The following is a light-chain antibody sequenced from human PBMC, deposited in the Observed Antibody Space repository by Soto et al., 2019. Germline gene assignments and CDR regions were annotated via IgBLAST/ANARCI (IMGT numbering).Light chain of an antibody. CDR2: DAS. J-gene: IGKJ4*01. Sequence: DIQMTQSPSTLSASVGDRVTITCRASQSIRSWLAWYQQKPGKAPKLLIYDASSLESGVPSRFSGSGSGTEFTLSISSLQPDDFATYYCQQDNSYPTFGGGTKVEIK. CDR3: QQDNSYPT. V-gene: IGKV1-5*01. CDR1: QSIRSW.